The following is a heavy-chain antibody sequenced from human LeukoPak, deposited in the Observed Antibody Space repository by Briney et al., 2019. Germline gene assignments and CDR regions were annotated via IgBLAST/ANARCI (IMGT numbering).Heavy chain of an antibody. D-gene: IGHD1-26*01. CDR3: ARSRAFNSGAFDP. V-gene: IGHV4-61*01. Sequence: SETLSLTCTVSGASVSSASYWTWIRQPPGKGVGWIAHSYNGVNTNYNPSLESRVTISVDTSKNQFSLSLNSVTAADTAVYYCARSRAFNSGAFDPWGQGSLVTVSS. J-gene: IGHJ5*02. CDR1: GASVSSASY. CDR2: SYNGVNT.